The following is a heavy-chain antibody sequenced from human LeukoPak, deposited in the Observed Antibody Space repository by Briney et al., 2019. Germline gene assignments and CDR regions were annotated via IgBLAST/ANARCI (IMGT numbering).Heavy chain of an antibody. V-gene: IGHV4-39*01. Sequence: SETLSLTCTVSGGSISSNSYYWGWIRQPPGKGLEWIGSIYYSGSTYYNPSLKSRVTISVDTSKNQFSLKLSSVTAADTAVYYCAGYSSGWYRYYYYYGMDVWGQGTTVTVSS. J-gene: IGHJ6*02. D-gene: IGHD6-19*01. CDR1: GGSISSNSYY. CDR2: IYYSGST. CDR3: AGYSSGWYRYYYYYGMDV.